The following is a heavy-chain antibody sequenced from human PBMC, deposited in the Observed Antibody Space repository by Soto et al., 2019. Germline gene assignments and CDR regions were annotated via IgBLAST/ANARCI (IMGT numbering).Heavy chain of an antibody. D-gene: IGHD3-22*01. CDR3: ARNPGDSGYHDY. Sequence: PGGSLRLSCAASGFTFSGYWLSWVRQAPGKGLEWVANIKRDGSEIYYMDSVMGRFTISRDNAKSSLYLQMNSLRVEDTAVYYCARNPGDSGYHDYRGQGTPVIVSS. V-gene: IGHV3-7*01. CDR1: GFTFSGYW. CDR2: IKRDGSEI. J-gene: IGHJ4*02.